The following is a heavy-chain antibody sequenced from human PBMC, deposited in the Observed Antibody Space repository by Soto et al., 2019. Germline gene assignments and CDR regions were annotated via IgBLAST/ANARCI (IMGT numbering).Heavy chain of an antibody. J-gene: IGHJ4*02. D-gene: IGHD3-16*01. Sequence: ASVKVSCKASGYIFTSYYIHWVRQAPGQGLEWMGWINPFDGSRMFAQSFQGRVTMTRDTSTSTVYMEVSSLRSEDTAVYYCSRVDPGETSPFDQGGKGTLFTVP. CDR3: SRVDPGETSPFDQ. CDR1: GYIFTSYY. CDR2: INPFDGSR. V-gene: IGHV1-46*03.